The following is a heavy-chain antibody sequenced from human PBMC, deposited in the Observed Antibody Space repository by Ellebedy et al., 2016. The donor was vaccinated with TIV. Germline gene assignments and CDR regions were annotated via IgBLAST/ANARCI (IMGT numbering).Heavy chain of an antibody. V-gene: IGHV1-46*01. CDR2: INPSGGST. Sequence: ASVKVSXXASGYTFTSYYMHWVRQAPGQGLEWMGIINPSGGSTSYAQKFQGRVTMTRDTSTSTVYMELSSLRSEDTAVYYCAREGPSYIVVVVAATPTVGDYWGQGTLVTGSS. J-gene: IGHJ4*02. D-gene: IGHD2-15*01. CDR3: AREGPSYIVVVVAATPTVGDY. CDR1: GYTFTSYY.